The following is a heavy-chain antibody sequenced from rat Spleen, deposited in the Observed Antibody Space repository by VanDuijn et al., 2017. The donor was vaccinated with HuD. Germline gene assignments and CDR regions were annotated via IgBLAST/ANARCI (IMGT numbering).Heavy chain of an antibody. CDR2: IWNTGGT. CDR1: GFSLTSYN. Sequence: QVQLKESGPGLVQPSQTLSLTCTVAGFSLTSYNVHWVRQPPGKGLEWMGVIWNTGGTRYNSALKSRLSISKDTSKSQVLLKMNRLQTEEPATYYCARVSPVYEVMDAWGQGASVTVSS. CDR3: ARVSPVYEVMDA. D-gene: IGHD1-11*01. V-gene: IGHV2-41*01. J-gene: IGHJ4*01.